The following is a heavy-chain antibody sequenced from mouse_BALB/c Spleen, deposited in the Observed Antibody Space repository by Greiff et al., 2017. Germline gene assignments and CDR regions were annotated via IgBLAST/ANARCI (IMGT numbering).Heavy chain of an antibody. J-gene: IGHJ4*01. D-gene: IGHD1-1*01. CDR3: TRGGCYGSSSLSAMDY. CDR1: GYTFTSYW. Sequence: QVQLQQPGAELVKPGASVKMSCKASGYTFTSYWMHWVKQRPGQGLEWIGTIDPSDSYTSYNQKFKGKATLTVDTSSSTTYMQLSSLTSEDSAVYYCTRGGCYGSSSLSAMDYWGQGTSVTVSS. CDR2: IDPSDSYT. V-gene: IGHV1S127*01.